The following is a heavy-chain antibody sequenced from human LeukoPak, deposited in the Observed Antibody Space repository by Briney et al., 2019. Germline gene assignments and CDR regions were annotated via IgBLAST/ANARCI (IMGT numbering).Heavy chain of an antibody. J-gene: IGHJ4*02. CDR2: ISYDGSNK. Sequence: GGSLRLSCAASGFTFSSYAMSWVRQAPGKGLEWVAVISYDGSNKYYADSVKGRFTISRDNSKNTLYLQMNSLRAEDTAVYYCAKGGVVGAFDYWGQGALVTVSS. D-gene: IGHD1-26*01. CDR1: GFTFSSYA. V-gene: IGHV3-30*18. CDR3: AKGGVVGAFDY.